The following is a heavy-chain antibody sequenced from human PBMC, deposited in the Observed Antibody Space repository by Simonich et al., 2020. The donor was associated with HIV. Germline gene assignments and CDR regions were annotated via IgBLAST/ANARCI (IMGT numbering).Heavy chain of an antibody. CDR3: ARDGRYYGMDV. CDR1: GYTFTTYT. J-gene: IGHJ6*02. V-gene: IGHV7-4-1*02. Sequence: QVQLVQSESELKKPGASVEVSCKASGYTFTTYTMNWVRQAPGQGLEWMGWINTNTGNPTYAQGFTGRFVFSLDTSDSTSYLQISSLKAEDTAVYYCARDGRYYGMDVWGQGTTVTVSS. CDR2: INTNTGNP.